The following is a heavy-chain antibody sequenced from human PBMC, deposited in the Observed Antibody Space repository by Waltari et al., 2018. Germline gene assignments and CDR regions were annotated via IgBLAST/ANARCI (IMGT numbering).Heavy chain of an antibody. CDR2: ISRSSSYI. J-gene: IGHJ6*02. Sequence: EVQLVESGGGLVKPGGSLRLSCAASGFTFSSYSMNWVRQAPGKGREWVASISRSSSYIYDADAGKGRFTISRDNAKNSLYLQMNSLRAEDTAVYYCASRLEWLYKEYYYYGMDVWGQGTTVTVSS. CDR1: GFTFSSYS. V-gene: IGHV3-21*01. D-gene: IGHD3-3*01. CDR3: ASRLEWLYKEYYYYGMDV.